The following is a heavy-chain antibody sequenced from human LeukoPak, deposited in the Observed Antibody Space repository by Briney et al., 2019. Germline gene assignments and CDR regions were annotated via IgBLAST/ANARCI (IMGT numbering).Heavy chain of an antibody. CDR1: GYTFTGYY. CDR2: INPNSGGT. CDR3: ARASAVTTIVDY. V-gene: IGHV1-2*04. D-gene: IGHD4-17*01. Sequence: ASVKVSCKASGYTFTGYYMHWVRQAPGQWLEWMGWINPNSGGTNYAQKFQGWVTMTRDTSISTAYMELSRLRSDDTAAYYCARASAVTTIVDYWGQGTLVTVSS. J-gene: IGHJ4*02.